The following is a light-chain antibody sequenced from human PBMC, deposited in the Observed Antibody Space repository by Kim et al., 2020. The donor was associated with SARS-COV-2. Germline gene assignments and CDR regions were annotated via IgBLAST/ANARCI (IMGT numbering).Light chain of an antibody. CDR1: ESIGTW. Sequence: DIQMTQSPSTLSASVGDRVTITCRASESIGTWLAWYQQKPGRAPRLLIYLASTLENGVPSRFSGTGSGTEFSLSITSLQPDDFATYYCQHYSRFPYTWGQGTKLEI. CDR2: LAS. CDR3: QHYSRFPYT. J-gene: IGKJ2*01. V-gene: IGKV1-5*03.